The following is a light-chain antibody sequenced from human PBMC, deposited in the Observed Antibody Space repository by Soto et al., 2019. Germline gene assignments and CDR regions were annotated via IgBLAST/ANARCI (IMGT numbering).Light chain of an antibody. CDR3: GTWDSSLSAGV. Sequence: SVLTQPPSVSAAPGQKVTISCSGNNSNIGKNYVSWYQQLPDTAPRLLIYTNNKRPSGIPDRFSGSKSGTSATLDITGLQTGDEADYYCGTWDSSLSAGVFGGGTKLTVL. V-gene: IGLV1-51*01. CDR2: TNN. J-gene: IGLJ3*02. CDR1: NSNIGKNY.